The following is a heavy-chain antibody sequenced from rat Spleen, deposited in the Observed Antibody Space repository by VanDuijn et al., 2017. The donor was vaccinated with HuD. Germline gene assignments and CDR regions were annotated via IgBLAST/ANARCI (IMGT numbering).Heavy chain of an antibody. J-gene: IGHJ2*01. CDR2: ISYEGSTT. CDR3: TRGYYFDY. Sequence: EVQLVESGGGLVQPGRSMKLSCAASGFTLSNYDMVWVRQAPTKGLEWVASISYEGSTTYYRDSVEGRFTISRDNAKSTLYLQMGSLRSEDTATYYCTRGYYFDYWGQGVMVTVSS. V-gene: IGHV5-25*01. CDR1: GFTLSNYD.